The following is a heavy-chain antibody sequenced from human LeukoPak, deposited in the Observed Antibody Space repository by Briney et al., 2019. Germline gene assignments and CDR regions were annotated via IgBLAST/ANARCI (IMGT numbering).Heavy chain of an antibody. D-gene: IGHD4-23*01. CDR1: GFSFSSYS. CDR2: ISSTSSSI. J-gene: IGHJ2*01. V-gene: IGHV3-48*01. CDR3: ARDLDGNSIWYLDF. Sequence: GGSLRLSCVGSGFSFSSYSMNWVRQAPGKGLEWVSYISSTSSSIYYADSVKGRFTISRDNVKNLLYLQMNSLRAEDTAVYYCARDLDGNSIWYLDFWGRGTLVTVSS.